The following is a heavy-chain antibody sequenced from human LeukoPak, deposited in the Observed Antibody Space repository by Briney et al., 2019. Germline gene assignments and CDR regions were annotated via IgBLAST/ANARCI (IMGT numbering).Heavy chain of an antibody. D-gene: IGHD6-19*01. Sequence: NPGGSLRLSCAASGFTFSSYSMNWVRQAPGKGLEWVSSISSSSSSYIYYADSVKGRFTISRDNAKNSLYLQMNSLRAEDTAVYYCARVPTGSGLGYFDYWGQGTLVTVSS. CDR2: ISSSSSSYI. J-gene: IGHJ4*02. V-gene: IGHV3-21*01. CDR3: ARVPTGSGLGYFDY. CDR1: GFTFSSYS.